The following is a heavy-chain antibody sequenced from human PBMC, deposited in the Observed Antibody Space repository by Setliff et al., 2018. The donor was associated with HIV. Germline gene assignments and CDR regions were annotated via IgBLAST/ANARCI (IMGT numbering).Heavy chain of an antibody. D-gene: IGHD6-19*01. CDR2: IFSDGAT. Sequence: SETLSLTCTVSRGSISSGTYYWTWIRQPPGKGLEWIGSIFSDGATYYNPSLSSRVTISWDTSRNQFYLKLSSLTAADTAVYYCARGRTQWPNYNYFDPWGLGTLVTVSS. J-gene: IGHJ5*02. CDR1: RGSISSGTYY. V-gene: IGHV4-39*01. CDR3: ARGRTQWPNYNYFDP.